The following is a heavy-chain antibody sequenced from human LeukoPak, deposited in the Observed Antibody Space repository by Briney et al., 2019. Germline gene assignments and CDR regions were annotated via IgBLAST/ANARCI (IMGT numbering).Heavy chain of an antibody. Sequence: ASVKVSCKASGYTFNSYYMHWVRQAPGQGLEWMGIINPSGGSTSYAQKFQGRVTMTEDTSTDTAYMELSSLRSEDTAVYYCATDSAGREIVVATLFDYWGQGTLVTVSS. CDR2: INPSGGST. CDR3: ATDSAGREIVVATLFDY. D-gene: IGHD3-22*01. J-gene: IGHJ4*02. V-gene: IGHV1-46*02. CDR1: GYTFNSYY.